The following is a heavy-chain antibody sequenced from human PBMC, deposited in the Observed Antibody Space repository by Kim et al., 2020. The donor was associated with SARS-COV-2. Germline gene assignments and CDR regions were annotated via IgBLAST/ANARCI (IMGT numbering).Heavy chain of an antibody. Sequence: YSADTVKCTVTISRDNSKNTLYLQRNSLRAVDTAVYYCAKEMATTTGYWGQGTLVTVSS. V-gene: IGHV3-23*01. D-gene: IGHD5-12*01. J-gene: IGHJ4*02. CDR3: AKEMATTTGY.